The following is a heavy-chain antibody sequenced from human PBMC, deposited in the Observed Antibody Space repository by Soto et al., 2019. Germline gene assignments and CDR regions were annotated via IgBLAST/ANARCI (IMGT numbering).Heavy chain of an antibody. J-gene: IGHJ4*02. V-gene: IGHV3-23*01. CDR1: GFTFSSYA. D-gene: IGHD3-10*01. CDR2: ISGSGGST. CDR3: AKYKDGSGYFYYFDY. Sequence: PGGSLRLSCAASGFTFSSYAMSWVRQAPGKGLEWVSAISGSGGSTYYADSVKGRFTISRDNSKNTLYLQMNSLRAEDTAVYYCAKYKDGSGYFYYFDYWGQGTLVTVSS.